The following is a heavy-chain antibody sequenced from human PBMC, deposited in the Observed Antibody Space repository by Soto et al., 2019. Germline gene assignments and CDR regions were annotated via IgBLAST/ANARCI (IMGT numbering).Heavy chain of an antibody. J-gene: IGHJ4*02. Sequence: GGSLRLSCAASGFTFSNYAMTWVRQAPGKGLEWVSSISGSGGSTYYADSVKGRFTISRDNSKNTLYLQMNSLRAEDTAVFYCARGAPALMAATGTDGDYWGQGTLVTVSS. CDR3: ARGAPALMAATGTDGDY. CDR2: ISGSGGST. V-gene: IGHV3-23*01. D-gene: IGHD6-13*01. CDR1: GFTFSNYA.